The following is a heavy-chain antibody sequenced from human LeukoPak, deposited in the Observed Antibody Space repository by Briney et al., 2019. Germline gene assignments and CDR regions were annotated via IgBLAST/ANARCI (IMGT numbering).Heavy chain of an antibody. Sequence: KPSETLSLTCTVSGGSISTYYWSWIRQPPGKGLEGIGYIYYSGNTNYNPSLRSRVTMSLDTSRNQFSLKLTSVTAADTAVYYCARDQSSGSSSYYYGMDVWGPGATVTVSS. CDR2: IYYSGNT. J-gene: IGHJ6*02. D-gene: IGHD1-26*01. CDR1: GGSISTYY. V-gene: IGHV4-59*01. CDR3: ARDQSSGSSSYYYGMDV.